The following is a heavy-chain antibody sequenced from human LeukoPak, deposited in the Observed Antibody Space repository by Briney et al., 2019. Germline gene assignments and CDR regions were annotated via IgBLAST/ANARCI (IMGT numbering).Heavy chain of an antibody. CDR2: IDNKSNAM. CDR1: TLAFTGYA. CDR3: VRVRDYDMFCYYY. V-gene: IGHV3-48*01. J-gene: IGHJ4*02. D-gene: IGHD2-15*01. Sequence: GGSLRLSCAGSTLAFTGYALNWVRQAPGKGLEWLSYIDNKSNAMYYADSVEGRFTISRDNAQNSLYLQMNNLRADDTAMYYCVRVRDYDMFCYYYWGQGTLLTVSS.